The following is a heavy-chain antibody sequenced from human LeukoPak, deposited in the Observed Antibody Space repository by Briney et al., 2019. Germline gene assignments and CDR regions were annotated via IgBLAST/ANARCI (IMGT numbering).Heavy chain of an antibody. J-gene: IGHJ4*02. D-gene: IGHD1-26*01. Sequence: GSLRLSCAASGFTFSSYAMSWVRQAPGKGLEWVSAISGSGGSIYYADSVKGRFTISRDNSKNTLYLQMNSLRAEDTAVYYCASAGRAYPYYFDYWGQGTLVTVSS. CDR3: ASAGRAYPYYFDY. V-gene: IGHV3-23*01. CDR1: GFTFSSYA. CDR2: ISGSGGSI.